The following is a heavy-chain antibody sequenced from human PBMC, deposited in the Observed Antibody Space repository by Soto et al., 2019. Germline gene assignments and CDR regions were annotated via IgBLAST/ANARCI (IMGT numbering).Heavy chain of an antibody. D-gene: IGHD1-26*01. CDR2: INPNSGGT. CDR1: GYTFTGYY. CDR3: ARAKGGSYYGDY. Sequence: QVQLVQSGAEVKKPGASVKVSCKASGYTFTGYYMYWVRQAPGQGLEWMGWINPNSGGTNYAQKLQGWVTMTRDTSISTAYMELSRLRYDDTAVYYCARAKGGSYYGDYWGQGTLVTVSS. V-gene: IGHV1-2*04. J-gene: IGHJ4*02.